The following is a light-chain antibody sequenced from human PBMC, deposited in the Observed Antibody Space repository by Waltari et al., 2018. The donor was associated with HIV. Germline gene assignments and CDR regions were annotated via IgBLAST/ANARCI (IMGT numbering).Light chain of an antibody. CDR1: QSISSW. CDR3: RQHNSYPLT. J-gene: IGKJ4*01. CDR2: KAS. Sequence: DIQMTQSPSTLCASVGDRVTITCRASQSISSWLAWYQQNPGKPPKLLIYKASSLESGVPSMFGGSGSGTEVTHSISSLQPDEFAADYCRQHNSYPLTFGGGTKVEIK. V-gene: IGKV1-5*03.